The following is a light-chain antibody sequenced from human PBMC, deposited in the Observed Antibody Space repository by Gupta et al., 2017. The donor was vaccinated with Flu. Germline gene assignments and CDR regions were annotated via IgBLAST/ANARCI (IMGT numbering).Light chain of an antibody. CDR3: CSYTRSDTYV. CDR2: EVT. Sequence: QSALTQPASVSGSPGQSITISCTGTSSDVGGYNYVSWYQQHPGKAPRHMIFEVTSRPSGISNRFSGSKSGNTASLTISGLQSEDEADYYCCSYTRSDTYVFGTGTKVTVL. V-gene: IGLV2-14*01. CDR1: SSDVGGYNY. J-gene: IGLJ1*01.